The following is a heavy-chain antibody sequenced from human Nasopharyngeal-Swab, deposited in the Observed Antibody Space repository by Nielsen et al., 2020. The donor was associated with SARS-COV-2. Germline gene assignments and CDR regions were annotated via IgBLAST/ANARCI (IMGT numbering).Heavy chain of an antibody. Sequence: SQTLSLTCPLYGGSLSGFYSSCIRQPPGKWLEWIGAINHSGSTNYNPSLKSRVTMSVDTSKNQFSLKLSSVTAADTAIYYCARSSIFGYYYYYMDVWDKGTTVTVSS. CDR1: GGSLSGFY. CDR2: INHSGST. V-gene: IGHV4-34*01. J-gene: IGHJ6*03. CDR3: ARSSIFGYYYYYMDV. D-gene: IGHD3-9*01.